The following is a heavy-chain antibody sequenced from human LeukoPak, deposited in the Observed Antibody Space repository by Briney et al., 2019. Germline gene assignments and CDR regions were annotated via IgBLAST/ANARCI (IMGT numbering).Heavy chain of an antibody. CDR2: ISSSSSTI. J-gene: IGHJ4*02. CDR1: GLTFSSYS. Sequence: GGSLRLSYVICGLTFSSYSMNWVRQAPGKGLEWVSYISSSSSTIYYADSVKGRFTISRDNAKNSLYLQMNSLRDEDTAVYYCARAYDSGSDLVPDHWGQGTLVTVSS. V-gene: IGHV3-48*02. D-gene: IGHD3-10*01. CDR3: ARAYDSGSDLVPDH.